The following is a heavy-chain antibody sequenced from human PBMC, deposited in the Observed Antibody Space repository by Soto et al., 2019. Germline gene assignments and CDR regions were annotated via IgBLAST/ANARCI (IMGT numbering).Heavy chain of an antibody. CDR1: GYSFTSYW. V-gene: IGHV5-10-1*01. CDR3: ARYYYDSSCYYRYYYYGMDF. Sequence: PGESLKISCKGSGYSFTSYWISWVRQVPGKGLEWMGRIDPSDSYTNYSPSFQGHVTISADKSISTAYLQWSSLKASDTAMYYCARYYYDSSCYYRYYYYGMDFWGQGTTVTVSS. D-gene: IGHD3-22*01. CDR2: IDPSDSYT. J-gene: IGHJ6*02.